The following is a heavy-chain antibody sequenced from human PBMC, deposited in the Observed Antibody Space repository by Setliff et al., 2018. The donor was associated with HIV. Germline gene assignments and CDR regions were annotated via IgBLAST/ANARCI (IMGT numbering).Heavy chain of an antibody. Sequence: ASVKVSCKTSGYTFTSYDINWVRQASGQGLEWMGWMNPNSGNRGYAQKFQGRVTISRNTSISTAYMELSGLRSEDTAVYYCARGRGRYYDSRSYLDYWGQGTLVTVSS. V-gene: IGHV1-8*03. D-gene: IGHD3-22*01. J-gene: IGHJ4*02. CDR1: GYTFTSYD. CDR2: MNPNSGNR. CDR3: ARGRGRYYDSRSYLDY.